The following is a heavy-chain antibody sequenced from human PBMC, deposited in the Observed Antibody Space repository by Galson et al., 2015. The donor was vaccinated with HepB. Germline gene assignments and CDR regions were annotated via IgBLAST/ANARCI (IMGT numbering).Heavy chain of an antibody. V-gene: IGHV4-59*01. Sequence: ETLSLTCSVSGDSITSYYWTWLRQPPGKELEWIGYIYYSGSTNYNPSLKSRVTMSVDTSKNHFSLKLSSVTAADTAVYYCARDLRATYNGYDLSWFDPWGQGTLVTVSS. CDR2: IYYSGST. CDR1: GDSITSYY. D-gene: IGHD5-12*01. J-gene: IGHJ5*02. CDR3: ARDLRATYNGYDLSWFDP.